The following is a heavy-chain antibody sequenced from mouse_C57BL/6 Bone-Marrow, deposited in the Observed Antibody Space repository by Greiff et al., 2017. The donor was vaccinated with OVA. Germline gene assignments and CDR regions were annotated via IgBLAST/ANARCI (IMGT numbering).Heavy chain of an antibody. CDR3: ARWGTTVVARWDFDV. V-gene: IGHV1-64*01. D-gene: IGHD1-1*01. J-gene: IGHJ1*03. Sequence: VQLQQPGAELVKPGASVKLSCKASGYTFTSYWMHWVKQRPGQGLEWIGMIHPNSGSTNYNEKFKSKATLTVDKSSSTAYMQLSSLTSEDSAVYYCARWGTTVVARWDFDVWGTGTTVTVSS. CDR2: IHPNSGST. CDR1: GYTFTSYW.